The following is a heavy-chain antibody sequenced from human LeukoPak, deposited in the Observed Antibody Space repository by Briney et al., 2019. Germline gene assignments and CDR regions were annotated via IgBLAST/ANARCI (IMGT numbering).Heavy chain of an antibody. V-gene: IGHV3-48*01. CDR3: ARAFVRYFDWQPIDY. D-gene: IGHD3-9*01. CDR2: ISSSSSTI. CDR1: GFTFSSYS. Sequence: PGGSLRLSCAASGFTFSSYSMNWVRQAPGKGLEWVSYISSSSSTIYYADSVKGRFTISRDNAENSLYLQMNSLRAEDTAVYYCARAFVRYFDWQPIDYWGQGTLVTVSS. J-gene: IGHJ4*02.